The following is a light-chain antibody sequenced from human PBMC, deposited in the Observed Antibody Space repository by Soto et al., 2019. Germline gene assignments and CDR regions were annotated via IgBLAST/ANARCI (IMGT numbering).Light chain of an antibody. Sequence: DIQMTQSPSSLSASVGDRVTITCQASQDISNYLNWYQQKPGKAPKLLIYDASNLETGVPSRFSGSGTGTDFNFPISSLQPDDVATYYCQQYNSFPTFGQGTKVEIK. J-gene: IGKJ1*01. V-gene: IGKV1-33*01. CDR3: QQYNSFPT. CDR2: DAS. CDR1: QDISNY.